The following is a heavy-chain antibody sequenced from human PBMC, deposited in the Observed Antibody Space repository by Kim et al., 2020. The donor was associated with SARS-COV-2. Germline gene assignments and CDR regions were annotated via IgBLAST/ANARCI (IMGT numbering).Heavy chain of an antibody. J-gene: IGHJ4*02. CDR3: ARLSLGSSGYSHFDY. CDR1: GYSFTSYW. CDR2: IYPGDSDT. D-gene: IGHD3-22*01. V-gene: IGHV5-51*01. Sequence: GESLKISCKGSGYSFTSYWIGWVRQMPGKGLEWMGIIYPGDSDTRYSPSFQGQVTISADKSISTAYLQWSSLKASDTAMYYCARLSLGSSGYSHFDYWGQGTLVTVSS.